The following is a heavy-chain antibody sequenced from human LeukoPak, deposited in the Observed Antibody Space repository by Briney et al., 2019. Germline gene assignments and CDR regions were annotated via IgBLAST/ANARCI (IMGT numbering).Heavy chain of an antibody. CDR1: GYTFTSYA. CDR2: INAGNGNT. CDR3: ARGPWNYVAFDI. D-gene: IGHD1-7*01. Sequence: ASVKVSCKASGYTFTSYAMHWVRQAPGQRLEWMGWINAGNGNTKYSQKFQGRVTITRDTSASTAYMELSSLRSEDTAVYYCARGPWNYVAFDIWGQGTMVTVSS. V-gene: IGHV1-3*01. J-gene: IGHJ3*02.